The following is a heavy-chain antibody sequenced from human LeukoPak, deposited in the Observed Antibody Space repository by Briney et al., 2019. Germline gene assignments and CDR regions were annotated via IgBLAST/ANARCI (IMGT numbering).Heavy chain of an antibody. J-gene: IGHJ4*02. CDR2: ISSSSSSYI. CDR3: ARGDWDDSSGYSYTGLDY. Sequence: GGSLRLSCAASGFTFSSYSMNWVRQAPGKGLEWVSSISSSSSSYIYYADSVKGRFTISRDNAKNSLYLQMNSLRAEDTAVYYCARGDWDDSSGYSYTGLDYWGQGTLVTVSS. D-gene: IGHD3-22*01. CDR1: GFTFSSYS. V-gene: IGHV3-21*01.